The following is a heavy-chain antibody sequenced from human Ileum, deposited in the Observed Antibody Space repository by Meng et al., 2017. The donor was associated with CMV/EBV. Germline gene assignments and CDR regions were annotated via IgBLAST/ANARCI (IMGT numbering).Heavy chain of an antibody. V-gene: IGHV5-51*01. CDR1: GYAFSNYW. J-gene: IGHJ3*01. D-gene: IGHD3-9*01. CDR2: MSPGDSDI. Sequence: GESLKISCQGSGYAFSNYWIGWVRQLPGKGLEWMGIMSPGDSDIRYSPSFQGQVTMSADKSTNTAYLQWRSLQASDTAMYYCARPRNAYDNSGTFNVWGQGTKVTVSS. CDR3: ARPRNAYDNSGTFNV.